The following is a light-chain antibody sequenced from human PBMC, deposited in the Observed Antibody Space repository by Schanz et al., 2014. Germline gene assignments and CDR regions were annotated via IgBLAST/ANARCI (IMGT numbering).Light chain of an antibody. CDR3: AAWDDSLQGWV. J-gene: IGLJ3*02. CDR1: RSNIGSNS. CDR2: SNN. Sequence: QSVLAQPPSASETPGQRVSISCSGGRSNIGSNSVNWYQQLPGTAPKLVIYSNNRRPSGVPDRFSGSKSGTSASLAISGLQSEDEADYYCAAWDDSLQGWVFGGGTKLTVL. V-gene: IGLV1-44*01.